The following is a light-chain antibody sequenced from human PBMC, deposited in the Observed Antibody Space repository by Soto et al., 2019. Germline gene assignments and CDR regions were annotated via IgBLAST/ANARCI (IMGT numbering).Light chain of an antibody. V-gene: IGLV2-14*01. CDR1: SRDVGSYNH. Sequence: QSALTHPASVSGSPGQSITISCSGTSRDVGSYNHVAWYQQFPGKTPKLIIYEVTYRPSGVSHRFSASKSGNTASLTISGLQAEDEADYYCISYTGSSTSDVFGAGTKVTVL. CDR2: EVT. J-gene: IGLJ1*01. CDR3: ISYTGSSTSDV.